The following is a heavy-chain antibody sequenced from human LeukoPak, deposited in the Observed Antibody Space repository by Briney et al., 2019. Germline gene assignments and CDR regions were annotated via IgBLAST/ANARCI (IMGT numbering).Heavy chain of an antibody. CDR2: IYSGGST. D-gene: IGHD2-2*02. CDR1: GFTVSSNY. V-gene: IGHV3-53*01. J-gene: IGHJ6*03. Sequence: GGSLRLSCAASGFTVSSNYMSWVRQAPGKGLEWVSVIYSGGSTYYADSVKGRFTISRDNSKNTPYLQMNSLRAEDTAVYYCARAQVPAAIGYYYYMDVWGKGTTVTVSS. CDR3: ARAQVPAAIGYYYYMDV.